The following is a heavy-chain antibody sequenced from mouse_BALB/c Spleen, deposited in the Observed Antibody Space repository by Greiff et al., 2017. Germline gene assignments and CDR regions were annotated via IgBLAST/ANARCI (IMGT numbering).Heavy chain of an antibody. CDR1: GFTFSSYG. CDR3: ARLPSGFRWYFDV. Sequence: EVQLVESGGDLVKPGGSLKLSCAASGFTFSSYGMSWVRQTPDKRLEWVATISSGGSYTYYPDSVKGRFTISRDNAKNTLYLQMSSLKSEDTAMYYCARLPSGFRWYFDVWGAGTTVTVSS. J-gene: IGHJ1*01. D-gene: IGHD4-1*01. CDR2: ISSGGSYT. V-gene: IGHV5-6*01.